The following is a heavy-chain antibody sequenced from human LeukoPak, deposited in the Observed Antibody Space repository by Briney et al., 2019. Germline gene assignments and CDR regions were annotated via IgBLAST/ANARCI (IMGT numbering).Heavy chain of an antibody. V-gene: IGHV4-39*07. Sequence: SETLSLTCTVSGGSISSSSYYWGWIRQPPGKGLEWIGSIYYSGSTYYNPSLKSRVTISLDTSKNQFSLHLTSVTAADTAVYYCASLGGKGVYYFDYWGQGTLVTVSS. CDR1: GGSISSSSYY. CDR3: ASLGGKGVYYFDY. D-gene: IGHD2-15*01. J-gene: IGHJ4*02. CDR2: IYYSGST.